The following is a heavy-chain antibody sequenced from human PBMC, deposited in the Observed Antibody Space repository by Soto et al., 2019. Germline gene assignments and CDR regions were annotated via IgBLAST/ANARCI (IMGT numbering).Heavy chain of an antibody. J-gene: IGHJ6*02. Sequence: GGSLRLSCAASGFTFSSYSMNWVRQAPGKGLEWVSYISSSSSTIYYADSVKGRFTISRDNAKNSLYLQMNSLRDEDTAVYYCARDLGVGAARWVYYYYGMDVWGQGTTVTVSS. CDR3: ARDLGVGAARWVYYYYGMDV. CDR2: ISSSSSTI. CDR1: GFTFSSYS. V-gene: IGHV3-48*02. D-gene: IGHD6-6*01.